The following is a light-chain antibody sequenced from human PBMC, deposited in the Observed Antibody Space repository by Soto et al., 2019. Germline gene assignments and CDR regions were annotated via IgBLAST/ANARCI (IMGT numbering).Light chain of an antibody. CDR1: QSISSY. CDR2: AAS. J-gene: IGKJ3*01. Sequence: DIQMTQSPSSLSASVGDRVTITCRANQSISSYLNWYQQKPGKAPKLLIYAASSLQSGVPSRFSGSGSGTDFTLTISSLQPEDFATYYCQQSYSTLSTFGPGTKVDIK. CDR3: QQSYSTLST. V-gene: IGKV1-39*01.